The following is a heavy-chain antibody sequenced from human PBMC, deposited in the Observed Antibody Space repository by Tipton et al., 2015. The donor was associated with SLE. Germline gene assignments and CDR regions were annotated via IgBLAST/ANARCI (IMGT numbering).Heavy chain of an antibody. J-gene: IGHJ6*02. D-gene: IGHD2-2*01. V-gene: IGHV3-53*01. CDR2: IYSGGYT. CDR3: AKAREYLYGMDV. CDR1: GGSISSGYYF. Sequence: LSLTCTVSGGSISSGYYFWSWVRQPAGRGLEWVSVIYSGGYTSYTDSVKGRFSISRDNSQNTLYLQMNSLRGEDTAVYYCAKAREYLYGMDVWGQGTPVSVSS.